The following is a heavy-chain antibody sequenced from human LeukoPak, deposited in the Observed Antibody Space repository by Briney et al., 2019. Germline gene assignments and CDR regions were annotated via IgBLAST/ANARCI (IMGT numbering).Heavy chain of an antibody. V-gene: IGHV4-34*01. CDR2: INHSGST. CDR1: GGSFSGYY. D-gene: IGHD6-19*01. Sequence: KPSETLSLTCAVCGGSFSGYYWSWIRQPPGKGLEWIGEINHSGSTNYNPSLKSRVTISVDTSKNQFSLKLSSVTAANTAVYYCARGESSSGSMFWYFDYWGQGTLVTVSS. CDR3: ARGESSSGSMFWYFDY. J-gene: IGHJ4*02.